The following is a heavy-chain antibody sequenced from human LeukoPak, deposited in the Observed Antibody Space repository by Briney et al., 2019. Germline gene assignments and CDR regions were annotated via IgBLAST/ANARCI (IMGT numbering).Heavy chain of an antibody. D-gene: IGHD2-2*01. CDR3: ARVSSSTSYLYQNWFDP. CDR2: INHSGST. CDR1: GGSISGYY. V-gene: IGHV4-34*01. Sequence: SETLSLTCTVSGGSISGYYWSWIRQPPGKGLEWIGEINHSGSTNYNPSLKSRVTISVDTSKNQFSLKLSSVTAADTAVYYCARVSSSTSYLYQNWFDPWGQGTLVTVSS. J-gene: IGHJ5*02.